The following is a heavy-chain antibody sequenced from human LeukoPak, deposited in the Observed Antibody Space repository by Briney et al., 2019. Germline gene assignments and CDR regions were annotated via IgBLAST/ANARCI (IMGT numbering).Heavy chain of an antibody. CDR2: VNPNSGGT. D-gene: IGHD3-10*01. J-gene: IGHJ6*03. V-gene: IGHV1-2*02. CDR3: ARGDMVRGLYYMDV. Sequence: GASVNVSCKASGYTFIGYYVHWVRKAPGQGLEWMGWVNPNSGGTDYAQKFQGRITMTRETSISTAYMELNSLRSDDTAVYYCARGDMVRGLYYMDVWGRGTTVTVSS. CDR1: GYTFIGYY.